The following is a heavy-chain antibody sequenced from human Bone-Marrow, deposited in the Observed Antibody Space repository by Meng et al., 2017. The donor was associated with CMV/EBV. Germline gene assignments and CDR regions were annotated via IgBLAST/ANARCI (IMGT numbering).Heavy chain of an antibody. V-gene: IGHV3-33*06. CDR2: IWNDGHNK. CDR1: GFTFSRYT. J-gene: IGHJ4*02. D-gene: IGHD5-18*01. Sequence: AASGFTFSRYTPPWVRQAPGKGLEWVAIIWNDGHNKYYADSVKGRFTISRDSSKSTLYLEMNSLRAEDTAVYYCAKGEGYNYGYLTYWGQGTLVTVSS. CDR3: AKGEGYNYGYLTY.